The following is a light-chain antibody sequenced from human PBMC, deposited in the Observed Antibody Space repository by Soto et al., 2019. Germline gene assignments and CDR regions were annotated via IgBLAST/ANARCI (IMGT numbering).Light chain of an antibody. V-gene: IGKV2-28*01. CDR2: LGS. J-gene: IGKJ1*01. Sequence: DIVMTQSPLSLPVTPGEPASISCRSSQSLLHSNGYNYLDWYLQKPGQSPQLLIYLGSNRASGVPDRFSGSGSGTDFTLKISRVEAEDFALYYCQQYNDWPLTFGQGTKVDIK. CDR3: QQYNDWPLT. CDR1: QSLLHSNGYNY.